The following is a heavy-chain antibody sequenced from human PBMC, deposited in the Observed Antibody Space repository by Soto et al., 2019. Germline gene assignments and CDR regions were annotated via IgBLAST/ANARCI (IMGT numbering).Heavy chain of an antibody. Sequence: EGSVKVCCKASGYSITSCGMSWVRQATGKGREWMGWIIASNRNTNYAQKLQGRVPITTDTSTSIAYMELRSLSSDNTAVYYCARECSPVAGTPGATPIPPPCWYFDLWGSGTLVNVSS. CDR1: GYSITSCG. CDR3: ARECSPVAGTPGATPIPPPCWYFDL. V-gene: IGHV1-18*01. D-gene: IGHD6-19*01. J-gene: IGHJ2*01. CDR2: IIASNRNT.